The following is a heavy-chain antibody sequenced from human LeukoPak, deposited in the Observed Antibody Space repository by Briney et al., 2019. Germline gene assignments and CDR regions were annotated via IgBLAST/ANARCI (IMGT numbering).Heavy chain of an antibody. CDR2: MNPNSGNT. J-gene: IGHJ6*03. D-gene: IGHD3-3*01. Sequence: ASVKVSCKASGYTFTSYDINWVRQATGQGLEWMGWMNPNSGNTGYAQKFQGRVTITRNTSISTAYMELSSLRSEDTAVYYCARGSSYYDFWSGYYDDYYYMDVWGKGTTVTVSS. V-gene: IGHV1-8*01. CDR1: GYTFTSYD. CDR3: ARGSSYYDFWSGYYDDYYYMDV.